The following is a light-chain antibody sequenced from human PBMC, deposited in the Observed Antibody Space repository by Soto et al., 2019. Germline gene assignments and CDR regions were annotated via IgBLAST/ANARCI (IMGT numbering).Light chain of an antibody. J-gene: IGLJ1*01. Sequence: QSALTQPSSVSASPGQSISISCTGTSDDIGAYDYVSWYQQHPGKAPKLILYAVSNQPSGVSTRFSGSKSGNTASLTISGVQADDEADYYCSSYRSSDTLEVFGTGTKVTVL. CDR3: SSYRSSDTLEV. CDR1: SDDIGAYDY. V-gene: IGLV2-14*01. CDR2: AVS.